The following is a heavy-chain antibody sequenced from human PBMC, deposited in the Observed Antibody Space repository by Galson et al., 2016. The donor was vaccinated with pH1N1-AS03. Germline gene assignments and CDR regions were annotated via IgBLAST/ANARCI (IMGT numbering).Heavy chain of an antibody. CDR3: ARDGQLWPHYYPLDV. V-gene: IGHV4-61*01. J-gene: IGHJ6*02. D-gene: IGHD3-22*01. CDR2: IYYSGTT. CDR1: GAPITSGSHY. Sequence: ETLSLTCSVSGAPITSGSHYWAWIRQLPGKGLEWIGYIYYSGTTKFNPSLATRVTMSVDRSKSQFSLNLMSVTAADTAVYYCARDGQLWPHYYPLDVWGQGTTVTVSS.